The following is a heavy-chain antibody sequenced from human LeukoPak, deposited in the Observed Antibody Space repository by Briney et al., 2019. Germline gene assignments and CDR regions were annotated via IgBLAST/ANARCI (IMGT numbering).Heavy chain of an antibody. V-gene: IGHV4-59*01. D-gene: IGHD2-2*01. J-gene: IGHJ6*02. CDR1: GDSISSYY. Sequence: PSETLSLTCTVSGDSISSYYWSWIRQPPGKGLDWIGYIHNSGNTNYNPSLKSRVTISIDTSKNQFSLKLSAVTAADTAVYYCARVTGYCSSSSCYGVYYGMDVWGQGTTVTVSS. CDR2: IHNSGNT. CDR3: ARVTGYCSSSSCYGVYYGMDV.